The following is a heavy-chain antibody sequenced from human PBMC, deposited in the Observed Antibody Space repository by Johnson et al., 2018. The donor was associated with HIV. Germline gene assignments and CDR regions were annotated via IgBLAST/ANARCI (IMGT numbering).Heavy chain of an antibody. D-gene: IGHD6-13*01. J-gene: IGHJ3*02. V-gene: IGHV3-33*01. CDR1: GFTFSNYG. CDR3: ASQSSSWLYDAFDI. CDR2: VWYDGGNK. Sequence: QVQLVESGGGVVQPGRSLRLSCVASGFTFSNYGMHWVRQAPGKGLEWVALVWYDGGNKYYADSVKGRFTIFRDNSKNTLYLQMNSLRAEDTAVYYCASQSSSWLYDAFDIWGQGTMVTVSS.